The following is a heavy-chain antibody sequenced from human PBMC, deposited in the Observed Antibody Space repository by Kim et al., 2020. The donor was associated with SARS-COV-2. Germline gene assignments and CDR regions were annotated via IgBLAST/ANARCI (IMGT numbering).Heavy chain of an antibody. D-gene: IGHD3-10*01. CDR2: INPNSGGT. CDR1: GYTFTGYY. V-gene: IGHV1-2*06. Sequence: ASVKVSCKASGYTFTGYYMHWVRQAPGQGLEWMGRINPNSGGTNYAQKFQGRVTMTRDTSISTAYMELSRLRSDDTAVYYCARVPITMVRGVIIREFDYWGQGTLVTVSS. CDR3: ARVPITMVRGVIIREFDY. J-gene: IGHJ4*02.